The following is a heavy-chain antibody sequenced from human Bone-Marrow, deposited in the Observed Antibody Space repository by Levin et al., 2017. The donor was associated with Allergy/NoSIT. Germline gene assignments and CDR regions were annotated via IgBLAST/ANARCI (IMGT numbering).Heavy chain of an antibody. J-gene: IGHJ5*02. V-gene: IGHV1-46*02. CDR2: VNPRDGST. CDR3: AGDARRWATLSDPGWFDP. D-gene: IGHD5-12*01. CDR1: GYIFDDYY. Sequence: ASVKVSCKASGYIFDDYYIHWVRQAPGQGLEWMGIVNPRDGSTNYAQKFQGRVTMTRDTSTSTVYMELTTLGSEDTAVYYCAGDARRWATLSDPGWFDPWGQGTLVTVSS.